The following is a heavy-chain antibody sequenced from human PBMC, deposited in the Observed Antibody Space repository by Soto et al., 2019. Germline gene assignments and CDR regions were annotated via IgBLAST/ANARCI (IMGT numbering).Heavy chain of an antibody. CDR2: INNDGGST. CDR1: GFTFSSYW. J-gene: IGHJ4*02. V-gene: IGHV3-74*01. CDR3: SRDAIPTSMPDFDY. D-gene: IGHD2-2*02. Sequence: GGSLRLSCAASGFTFSSYWMHWVRQAPGKGLVWVSRINNDGGSTNYADSVKGRFTISRDNAKNTLYLQMNSLRAEDTAVYYCSRDAIPTSMPDFDYWGQGTLVTVSS.